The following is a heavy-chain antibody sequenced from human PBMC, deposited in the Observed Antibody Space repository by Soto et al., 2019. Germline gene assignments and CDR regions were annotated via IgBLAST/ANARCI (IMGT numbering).Heavy chain of an antibody. Sequence: QVQLVESGGGVVQPGRSLRLSCAASGFTFSSYAMHWVRQAPGKGLEWVAVISYDGSDKYYADSVKGRFTISRANSKNTLNLQMNSLRADDTAVYYCAKALGELSPGSYDYWGQGTLITVSS. D-gene: IGHD3-16*02. CDR2: ISYDGSDK. CDR1: GFTFSSYA. CDR3: AKALGELSPGSYDY. V-gene: IGHV3-30*18. J-gene: IGHJ4*02.